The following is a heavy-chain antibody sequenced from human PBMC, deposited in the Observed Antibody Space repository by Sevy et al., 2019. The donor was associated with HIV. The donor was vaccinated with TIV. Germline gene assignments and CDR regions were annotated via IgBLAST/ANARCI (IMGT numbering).Heavy chain of an antibody. J-gene: IGHJ4*02. V-gene: IGHV3-23*01. CDR3: AKDPALESSPYYVSSGPWFGVDY. Sequence: GGSLRLSCAASGFTFSSYAMSWVRQAPGKGLEWVSAISGSGGSTYYADSVKGRFTISRDNSKNTLYLQMNSLRAEDTAVYYCAKDPALESSPYYVSSGPWFGVDYWGQGTLVTVSS. CDR2: ISGSGGST. D-gene: IGHD3-22*01. CDR1: GFTFSSYA.